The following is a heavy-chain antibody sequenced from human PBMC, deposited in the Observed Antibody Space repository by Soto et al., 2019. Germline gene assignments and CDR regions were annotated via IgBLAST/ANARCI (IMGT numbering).Heavy chain of an antibody. CDR3: ARYYYDSSGYHKYFDY. CDR2: IYYSGNT. J-gene: IGHJ4*02. D-gene: IGHD3-22*01. Sequence: QVQLQESGPGLVKPSQTLSLTCTVSGGSISNGYYYWSWIRQHPERGLEWIGYIYYSGNTYYNPSLKRRVSISVDTSENQFSLNLSSVTAADTAVYYCARYYYDSSGYHKYFDYWGQGTLVTVSS. V-gene: IGHV4-31*03. CDR1: GGSISNGYYY.